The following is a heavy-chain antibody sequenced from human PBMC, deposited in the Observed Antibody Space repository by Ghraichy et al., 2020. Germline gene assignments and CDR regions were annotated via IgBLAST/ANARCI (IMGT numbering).Heavy chain of an antibody. J-gene: IGHJ6*02. CDR2: IIPILGIA. CDR3: AIEMVHSSSVGPKYYYYYYGMDV. Sequence: SVKVSCKASGGTFSSYAISWVRQAPGQGLEWMGRIIPILGIANYAQKFQGRVTITADKSTSTAYMELSSLRSEDTAVYYCAIEMVHSSSVGPKYYYYYYGMDVWGQGTTVTVSS. V-gene: IGHV1-69*04. D-gene: IGHD6-6*01. CDR1: GGTFSSYA.